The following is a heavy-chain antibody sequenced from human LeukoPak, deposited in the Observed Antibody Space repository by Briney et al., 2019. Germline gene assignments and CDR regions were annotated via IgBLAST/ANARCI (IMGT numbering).Heavy chain of an antibody. CDR2: IYYSGST. J-gene: IGHJ6*03. CDR1: GGSISSYY. CDR3: ATGRRNYYGSGSYYYYYYMDV. D-gene: IGHD3-10*01. Sequence: SETLSLTCTVSGGSISSYYWSWIRQPPGKGLEWIGYIYYSGSTNYNPSLKSRVTISVDTSKNQFSLKLSSVTAAGTAVYYCATGRRNYYGSGSYYYYYYMDVWGRGTTVTVSS. V-gene: IGHV4-59*01.